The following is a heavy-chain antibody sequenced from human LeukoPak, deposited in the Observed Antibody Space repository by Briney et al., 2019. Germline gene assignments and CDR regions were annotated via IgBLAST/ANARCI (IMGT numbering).Heavy chain of an antibody. Sequence: SETLSLTCGVSGGSITSTNWWSGVRQPPGQGLEWIGEISLTGRTNYNPSLIGRVIMSLDESRNQLSLTLTSVTAADTAMYYCTRESGPYCPFGYWGQGTLVVVPS. D-gene: IGHD1-26*01. CDR3: TRESGPYCPFGY. CDR2: ISLTGRT. J-gene: IGHJ4*02. CDR1: GGSITSTNW. V-gene: IGHV4-4*02.